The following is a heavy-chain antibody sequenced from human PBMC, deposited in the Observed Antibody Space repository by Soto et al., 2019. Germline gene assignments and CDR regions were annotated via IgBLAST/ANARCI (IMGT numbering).Heavy chain of an antibody. CDR1: GFTFIYV. V-gene: IGHV3-23*01. D-gene: IGHD1-26*01. J-gene: IGHJ4*02. Sequence: GGSLRLSCAASGFTFIYVMSWGRKAPGKGLEWVSVITGSGGSTFYADSVEGRFTISRDISKNTLYLQMNGLRADDTAIYYCAKGYSETYYVLFDSWGQGTLVTVSS. CDR2: ITGSGGST. CDR3: AKGYSETYYVLFDS.